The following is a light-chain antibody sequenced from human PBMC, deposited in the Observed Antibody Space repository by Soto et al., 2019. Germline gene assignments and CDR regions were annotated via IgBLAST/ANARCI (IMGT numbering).Light chain of an antibody. J-gene: IGKJ3*01. CDR3: QQYSRSPRT. CDR2: GAS. CDR1: QSVSSGY. V-gene: IGKV3-20*01. Sequence: EIVMTQSPGTLSLSPGERATLSCRASQSVSSGYLAWYQQKPGQAPRLLIYGASSRATGIPDRFSGSGSVTDFTLIISRLEPEDFAVYYCQQYSRSPRTFGPGTKVDIK.